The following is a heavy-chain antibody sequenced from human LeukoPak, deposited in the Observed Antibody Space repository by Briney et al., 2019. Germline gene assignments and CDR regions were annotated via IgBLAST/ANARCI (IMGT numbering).Heavy chain of an antibody. J-gene: IGHJ4*02. CDR1: GGSFSSSNW. CDR3: ARVSVAATGRHFDY. V-gene: IGHV4-4*02. D-gene: IGHD6-13*01. CDR2: IYHSGST. Sequence: SETLSLTCAVSGGSFSSSNWWSWVRQSPGKGLEWIGEIYHSGSTNYNPSLKSRVTISVDKSENQFSLQLSSVTAADTALYFCARVSVAATGRHFDYWGQGTLVTVSS.